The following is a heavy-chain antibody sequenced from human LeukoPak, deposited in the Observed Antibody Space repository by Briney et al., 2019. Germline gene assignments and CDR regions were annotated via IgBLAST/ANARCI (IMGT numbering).Heavy chain of an antibody. J-gene: IGHJ4*02. CDR1: GYTFTSYG. CDR3: ARAPPDYGDYVPLDY. CDR2: ISAYNGNT. V-gene: IGHV1-18*01. Sequence: AAVKVSCKASGYTFTSYGISWVRQAPVQGLEWMGWISAYNGNTNYAQKLQGRVTMTRDMSTSTVYMELSSLRSEDTAVYYCARAPPDYGDYVPLDYWGQGTLVTVSS. D-gene: IGHD4-17*01.